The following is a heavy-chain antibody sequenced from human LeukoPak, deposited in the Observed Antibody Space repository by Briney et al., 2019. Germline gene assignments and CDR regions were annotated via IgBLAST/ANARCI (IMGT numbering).Heavy chain of an antibody. Sequence: SETLSLTCAVSDYSISSGYYWGWIRQPPGKGLEWIGSMYQSWSTYYNPSLKSRVTISVDTSKNQFSLKLCSVTAADTAVYYCARAPVGSGWVINWFDPWGQGTLVTVSS. CDR3: ARAPVGSGWVINWFDP. CDR2: MYQSWST. J-gene: IGHJ5*02. CDR1: DYSISSGYY. D-gene: IGHD6-19*01. V-gene: IGHV4-38-2*01.